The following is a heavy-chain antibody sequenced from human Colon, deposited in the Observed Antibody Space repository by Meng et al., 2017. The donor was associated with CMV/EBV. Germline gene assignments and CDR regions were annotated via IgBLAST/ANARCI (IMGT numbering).Heavy chain of an antibody. V-gene: IGHV3-11*04. CDR1: GFTFSDYY. Sequence: GESLKISCAASGFTFSDYYMSWIRQAPGKGLEWVSYISSSGSTIYYADSVKGRFTISRDNAKNSLYLQMNSLRAEDTAVYYCARVREYNWNYGTGWFDPWGQGTLVTVSS. CDR2: ISSSGSTI. CDR3: ARVREYNWNYGTGWFDP. D-gene: IGHD1-7*01. J-gene: IGHJ5*02.